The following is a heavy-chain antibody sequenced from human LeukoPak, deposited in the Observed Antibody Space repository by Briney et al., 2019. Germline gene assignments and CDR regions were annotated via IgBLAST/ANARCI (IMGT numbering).Heavy chain of an antibody. Sequence: GGSLRLSCAASGFTFSSYAMSWVRQAPGKGLEWVSGISGSDGSTNYADSVKGRFTISRENSKNTLYLQMNSLRAEDTAVYYCASALRIYYYFDYWGQGTLVIVSS. CDR1: GFTFSSYA. J-gene: IGHJ4*02. V-gene: IGHV3-23*01. D-gene: IGHD1-26*01. CDR3: ASALRIYYYFDY. CDR2: ISGSDGST.